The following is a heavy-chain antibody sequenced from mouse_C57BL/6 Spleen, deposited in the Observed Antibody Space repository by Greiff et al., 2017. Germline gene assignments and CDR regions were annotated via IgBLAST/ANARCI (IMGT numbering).Heavy chain of an antibody. D-gene: IGHD1-1*01. V-gene: IGHV1-69*01. J-gene: IGHJ1*03. CDR1: GYTFTSYW. CDR3: ESSTVYYDGSKDWYFDV. Sequence: QVQLQQPGAELVMPGASVKLSCKASGYTFTSYWMHWVKQRPGPGLEWIGEIDPSDSYTNYKQKFKGKSTLTVDKSSSTAYMQISSLTSEDSAVYYCESSTVYYDGSKDWYFDVWGTGTTVTVSS. CDR2: IDPSDSYT.